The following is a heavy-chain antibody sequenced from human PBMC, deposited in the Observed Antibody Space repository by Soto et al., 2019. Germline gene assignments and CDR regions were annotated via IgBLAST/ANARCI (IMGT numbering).Heavy chain of an antibody. CDR3: ADLLNVDTAMVGY. V-gene: IGHV3-23*01. J-gene: IGHJ4*02. CDR1: GFTFSSYA. CDR2: ISGSGGST. D-gene: IGHD5-18*01. Sequence: SLRLSCAASGFTFSSYAMSWVRQAPGKGLEWVSAISGSGGSTYYADSVKGRFTISRDNSKNTLYLQMNSLRAEDTAVYYCADLLNVDTAMVGYWGQGTLVTVSS.